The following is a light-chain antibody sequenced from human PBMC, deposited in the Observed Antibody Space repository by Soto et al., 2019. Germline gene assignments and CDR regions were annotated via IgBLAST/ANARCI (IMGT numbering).Light chain of an antibody. CDR3: SSYKSSSTRV. CDR2: DVN. Sequence: QSALTQPASVSGSPGQSITISCTGTSSDVGGYNYVSWYQQNPGKAPKLMIYDVNNRPSGVSHPCTGSKSGNTASLTMSGLQAEGEADYYCSSYKSSSTRVFVTGTKVTVL. CDR1: SSDVGGYNY. V-gene: IGLV2-14*01. J-gene: IGLJ1*01.